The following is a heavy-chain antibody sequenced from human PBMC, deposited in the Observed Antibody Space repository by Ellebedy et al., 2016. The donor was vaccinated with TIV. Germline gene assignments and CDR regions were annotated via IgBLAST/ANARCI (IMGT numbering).Heavy chain of an antibody. V-gene: IGHV2-70*04. CDR1: GFSVSTRGML. CDR3: HSRAWRESGFDY. CDR2: IDWDDDK. J-gene: IGHJ4*02. D-gene: IGHD3-22*01. Sequence: SGPTLVKPTQTLTLTCTFSGFSVSTRGMLMSWIRQPPGKALDCLARIDWDDDKFYSTSLKTRPTISKDTSKNQVVLTMTNMDPVDTATYYCHSRAWRESGFDYWGQGTLVTVSS.